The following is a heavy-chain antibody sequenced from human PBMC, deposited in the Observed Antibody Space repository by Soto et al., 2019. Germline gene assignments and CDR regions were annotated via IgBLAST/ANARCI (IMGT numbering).Heavy chain of an antibody. CDR2: ISAYNGDT. D-gene: IGHD3-3*01. V-gene: IGHV1-18*01. Sequence: GASVKVSCKTSGYTFTSYGISWVRQAPGQGLEWMGWISAYNGDTNYAQKVQGRVTMTTDTSTSTAYMELRSLRSDDTAVYYCARGRGSGTGQSYYDFWSGNDYWGQGTLVNVSS. CDR3: ARGRGSGTGQSYYDFWSGNDY. J-gene: IGHJ4*02. CDR1: GYTFTSYG.